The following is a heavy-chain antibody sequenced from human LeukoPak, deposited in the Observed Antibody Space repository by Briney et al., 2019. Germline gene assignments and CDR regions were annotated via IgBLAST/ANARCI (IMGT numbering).Heavy chain of an antibody. Sequence: ASVKVSCKASGYTFTTYGISWVRQAPGQGLEWMGWISTYNDNTKYAQKLQGRVTMTTDTSTSTAYMEMRSLRSDDTAVYYCASVISSSWYHHYYWGQGALVTASS. CDR1: GYTFTTYG. CDR3: ASVISSSWYHHYY. D-gene: IGHD6-13*01. J-gene: IGHJ4*02. V-gene: IGHV1-18*01. CDR2: ISTYNDNT.